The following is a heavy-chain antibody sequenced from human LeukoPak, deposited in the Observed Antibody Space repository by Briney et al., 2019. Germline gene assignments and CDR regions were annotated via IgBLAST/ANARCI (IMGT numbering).Heavy chain of an antibody. D-gene: IGHD6-13*01. V-gene: IGHV3-48*04. CDR3: AKGWSGHQW. Sequence: GGSLRLSCAASGFSFSSFSMNWVRQAPGKGLEWVSYISSSSGTIYYADSVQGRFTLSRDNAKNSLFLQMNSLRADDAAVYYCAKGWSGHQWWGQGTLVTVSS. CDR1: GFSFSSFS. CDR2: ISSSSGTI. J-gene: IGHJ4*02.